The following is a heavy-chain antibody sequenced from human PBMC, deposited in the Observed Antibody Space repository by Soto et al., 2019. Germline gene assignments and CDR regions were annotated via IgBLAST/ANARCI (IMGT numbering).Heavy chain of an antibody. CDR2: IYDSGTA. J-gene: IGHJ4*02. Sequence: SETLSLTCAVSGGSITSDYYAWSWIRQPPGKALEWIGYIYDSGTAYYNPSLQSRVSMSADISKNQFSLKLTSVTAADTAVYFCAREMGGTYLDHWGQGALVTVSS. D-gene: IGHD1-26*01. CDR1: GGSITSDYYA. CDR3: AREMGGTYLDH. V-gene: IGHV4-30-2*01.